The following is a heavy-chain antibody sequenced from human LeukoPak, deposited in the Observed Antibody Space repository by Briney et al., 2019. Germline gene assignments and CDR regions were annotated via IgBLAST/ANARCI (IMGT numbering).Heavy chain of an antibody. CDR2: IYSGGST. D-gene: IGHD2-15*01. J-gene: IGHJ4*02. CDR3: ARDPLGYCSGGSCGD. V-gene: IGHV3-53*01. CDR1: GFTFSSYS. Sequence: GGSLRLSCVASGFTFSSYSMQWVRQAPGKGLEWVSVIYSGGSTYYADSVKGRFTISRDNSKNTLYLQMNSLRAEDTAVYYCARDPLGYCSGGSCGDWGQGTLVTVSS.